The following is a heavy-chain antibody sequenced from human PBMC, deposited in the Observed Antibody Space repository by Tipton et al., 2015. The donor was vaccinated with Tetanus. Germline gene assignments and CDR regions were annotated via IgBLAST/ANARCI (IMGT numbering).Heavy chain of an antibody. Sequence: TLSLTCTVSGGSISTYYWTWIRQPPGKGLEWIGYIYHSGKTNYNPSLQSRVTISVDTSKNQFSLKLRSVTAVDTAVYYCARAAMGSTSYFDYWGQGTLVTVSS. D-gene: IGHD1-26*01. CDR2: IYHSGKT. CDR1: GGSISTYY. CDR3: ARAAMGSTSYFDY. J-gene: IGHJ4*02. V-gene: IGHV4-59*01.